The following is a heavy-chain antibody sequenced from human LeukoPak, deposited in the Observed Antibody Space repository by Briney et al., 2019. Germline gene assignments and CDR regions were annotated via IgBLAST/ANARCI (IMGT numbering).Heavy chain of an antibody. D-gene: IGHD3-10*01. J-gene: IGHJ6*03. CDR3: ARGPTHYYGSGSDYNRAPYYYMDV. Sequence: SETLSLTXAVYGGSFSGYYWSWIRQPPGKGLEWIGEINHSGSTNYNPSLKSRVTISVDTSKNQFSLKLSSVIAADTAVYYCARGPTHYYGSGSDYNRAPYYYMDVWGKGTTVTVSS. CDR1: GGSFSGYY. CDR2: INHSGST. V-gene: IGHV4-34*01.